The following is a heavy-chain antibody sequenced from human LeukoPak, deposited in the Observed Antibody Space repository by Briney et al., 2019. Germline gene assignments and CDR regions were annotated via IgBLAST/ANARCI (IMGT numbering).Heavy chain of an antibody. D-gene: IGHD2-2*01. V-gene: IGHV1-69*01. CDR1: GGTFSSYA. CDR3: ARGYCSSTSCYATDY. CDR2: ITPIFGTA. J-gene: IGHJ4*02. Sequence: SVKVSCKASGGTFSSYAISWVRQAPGQGLEWMGGITPIFGTANYAQKFQGRVTITADESTSTAYMELSSLRSEDTAVYYCARGYCSSTSCYATDYWGQGTLVTVSS.